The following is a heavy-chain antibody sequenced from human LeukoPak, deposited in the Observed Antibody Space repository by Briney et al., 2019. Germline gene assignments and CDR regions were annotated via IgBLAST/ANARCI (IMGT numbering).Heavy chain of an antibody. V-gene: IGHV3-21*06. CDR1: TFIITTFS. J-gene: IGHJ4*02. D-gene: IGHD2-15*01. CDR3: ARDLGYCTGGSCSQLFDF. CDR2: ISSFTINI. Sequence: AGSLTLSCAAATFIITTFSMDWVRQAQGKGLEWDSSISSFTINIYYADSVKGRFTISRDNAKNSLFLQMNSLRAEDTAVYYCARDLGYCTGGSCSQLFDFWGQGTLVTVSS.